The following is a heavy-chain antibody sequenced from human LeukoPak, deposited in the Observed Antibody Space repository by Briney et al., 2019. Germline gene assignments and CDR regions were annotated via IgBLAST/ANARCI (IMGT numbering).Heavy chain of an antibody. CDR3: AKDRCSNGVGCYYYYMDV. V-gene: IGHV3-30*02. D-gene: IGHD2-8*01. CDR2: IQYDGSNE. CDR1: GLTFSSYA. J-gene: IGHJ6*03. Sequence: GGSLRLSCAVSGLTFSSYAMNWVRQAPGKGLEWVAYIQYDGSNEQYADSVKGRFSISRDSSKNILYLQMNSLRAEDTAVYYCAKDRCSNGVGCYYYYMDVWGKGTTVTISS.